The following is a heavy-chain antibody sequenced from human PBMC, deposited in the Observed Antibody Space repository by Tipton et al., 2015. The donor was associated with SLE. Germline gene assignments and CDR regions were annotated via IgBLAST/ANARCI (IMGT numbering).Heavy chain of an antibody. D-gene: IGHD3/OR15-3a*01. Sequence: TLSLTCAVSGGSISSGGYSWSWIRQPPGKGLEWIGYIYHSGSTYYNPSLKSRVTISVDRSKNQFSLKLSSVTAADTAVYYCARGGLGGEDFDYWGQGTLVTVSS. J-gene: IGHJ4*02. CDR2: IYHSGST. V-gene: IGHV4-30-2*01. CDR1: GGSISSGGYS. CDR3: ARGGLGGEDFDY.